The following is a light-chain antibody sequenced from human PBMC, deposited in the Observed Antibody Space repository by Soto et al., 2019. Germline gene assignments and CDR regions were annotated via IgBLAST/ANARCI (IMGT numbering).Light chain of an antibody. CDR2: RNN. CDR1: SSNIGSNY. J-gene: IGLJ1*01. V-gene: IGLV1-47*01. Sequence: QSVLTQPPSASGTPGQRVTISCSGSSSNIGSNYVYWYQQLPGTAPKLLIYRNNQRPSGVPDRFSGSKSGTSASLAISGLRSEDEADYYCAAWDDRLSGYVFGTGT. CDR3: AAWDDRLSGYV.